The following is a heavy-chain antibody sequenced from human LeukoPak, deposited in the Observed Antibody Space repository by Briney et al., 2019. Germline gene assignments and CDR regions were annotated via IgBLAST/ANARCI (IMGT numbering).Heavy chain of an antibody. CDR2: MNQDGSGK. V-gene: IGHV3-7*01. J-gene: IGHJ6*04. CDR1: GFTFSSYW. CDR3: AGPTARGLDV. D-gene: IGHD1-1*01. Sequence: GSLRLSCAASGFTFSSYWMTWVRQAPRKGLEWVANMNQDGSGKYYVDSVKGRFTISRDNAKNSLYLQMNSLRGEDTAVYYCAGPTARGLDVWGKGTTVTVSS.